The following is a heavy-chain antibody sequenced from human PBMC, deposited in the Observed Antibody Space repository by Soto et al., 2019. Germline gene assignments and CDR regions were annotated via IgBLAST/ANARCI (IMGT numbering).Heavy chain of an antibody. V-gene: IGHV1-8*01. J-gene: IGHJ6*03. CDR2: MNPNSGNT. CDR1: GYTFTSYD. Sequence: ASVKVSCKASGYTFTSYDINWVRQATGQGLEWMGWMNPNSGNTGFAQKFQGRVTMTRNTSISTAYMELSSLRSEDTAVYYCARTMGSALAAADPYLESYYYYYMDVWGKGTTVTVSS. D-gene: IGHD6-13*01. CDR3: ARTMGSALAAADPYLESYYYYYMDV.